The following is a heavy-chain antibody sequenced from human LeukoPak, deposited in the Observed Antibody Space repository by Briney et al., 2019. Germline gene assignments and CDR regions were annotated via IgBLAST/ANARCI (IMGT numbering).Heavy chain of an antibody. CDR1: GFTFSSYA. J-gene: IGHJ4*03. D-gene: IGHD6-6*01. V-gene: IGHV3-23*01. CDR3: AKGIAAGNFDY. CDR2: ITISGGTT. Sequence: GGSLRLSCAASGFTFSSYAMGWVRQAPGKGLEWVSDITISGGTTHFYSDSAKGRFTISRDNSKNTLYLQMNSLRAEDTAVYYCAKGIAAGNFDYWGQGTTVTVSS.